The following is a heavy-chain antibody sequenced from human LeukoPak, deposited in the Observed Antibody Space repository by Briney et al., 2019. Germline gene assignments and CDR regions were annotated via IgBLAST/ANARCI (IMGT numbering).Heavy chain of an antibody. J-gene: IGHJ4*02. CDR1: GGSISSGGYS. D-gene: IGHD5-24*01. V-gene: IGHV4-30-4*07. CDR2: IYYSGST. CDR3: ARRTVVGWLQFELFDY. Sequence: SETLSLTCAVSGGSISSGGYSWSWIRQPPGKGLEWIGYIYYSGSTYYNPSLKSRVTISVDTSKNQFSLKLSSVTAADTAVYYCARRTVVGWLQFELFDYWGQGTLVTVSS.